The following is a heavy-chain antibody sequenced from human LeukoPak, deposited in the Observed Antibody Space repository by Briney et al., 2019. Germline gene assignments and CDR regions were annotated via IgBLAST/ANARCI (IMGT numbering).Heavy chain of an antibody. CDR3: ARTHVGSSWYGYYYYYYMDV. CDR2: ISTYNGNT. D-gene: IGHD6-13*01. V-gene: IGHV1-18*01. Sequence: ASVKVSCKASGYTFTSYGISWVRQAPGQGLEWLGWISTYNGNTHYAQKLQGRVTMTRNTSISTAYMELSSLRSEDTAVYYCARTHVGSSWYGYYYYYYMDVWGKGTTVTISS. J-gene: IGHJ6*03. CDR1: GYTFTSYG.